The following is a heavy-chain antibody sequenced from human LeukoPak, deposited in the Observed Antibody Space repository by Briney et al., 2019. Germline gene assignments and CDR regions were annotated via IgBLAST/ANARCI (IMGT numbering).Heavy chain of an antibody. J-gene: IGHJ4*02. V-gene: IGHV1-69*05. D-gene: IGHD6-13*01. CDR3: ARSSIAAAGPFDY. CDR2: IIPIFGTA. Sequence: SVKVSCKASGGTFSSYAISWVRRAPGQGLEWMGRIIPIFGTANYAQKFQGRVTITTDESTSTAYMELSSLRSEDTAVYYCARSSIAAAGPFDYWGQGTLVTVSS. CDR1: GGTFSSYA.